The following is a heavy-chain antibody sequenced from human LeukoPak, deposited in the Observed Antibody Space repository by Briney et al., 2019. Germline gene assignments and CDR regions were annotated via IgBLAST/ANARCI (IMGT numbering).Heavy chain of an antibody. Sequence: PSETLSLTCVVYGGSFSGYYWSCIRQAPGKGLEWIGEISHGGITKYNPSLTSRVTISVDSSKKQLSLNLTSVTAADTAVYYCARDMPRVAFLEWLSSGFACGSHGTLATVSS. CDR1: GGSFSGYY. D-gene: IGHD3-3*02. CDR3: ARDMPRVAFLEWLSSGFAC. J-gene: IGHJ4*01. CDR2: ISHGGIT. V-gene: IGHV4-34*01.